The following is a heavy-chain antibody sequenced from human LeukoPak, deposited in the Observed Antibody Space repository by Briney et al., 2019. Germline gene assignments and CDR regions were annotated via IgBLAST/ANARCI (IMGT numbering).Heavy chain of an antibody. J-gene: IGHJ6*02. CDR2: INAGNGNT. CDR3: ARCAVDCSSTSRYRYYYYYGMDV. D-gene: IGHD2-2*01. CDR1: GYTFTSYA. Sequence: ASVKVSCKASGYTFTSYAMHWVRQAPGQRLEWMGWINAGNGNTKYSQKFQGRVTITRDTSASTAYMELSSLRSEDTAVYYCARCAVDCSSTSRYRYYYYYGMDVWGQGTTVTVSS. V-gene: IGHV1-3*01.